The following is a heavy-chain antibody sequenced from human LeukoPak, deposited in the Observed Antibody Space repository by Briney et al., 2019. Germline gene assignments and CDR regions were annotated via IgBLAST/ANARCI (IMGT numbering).Heavy chain of an antibody. CDR2: IYYTGSA. Sequence: SETLSLTCTVSGAPITRYYWSWIRQPPGKGLEWIGYIYYTGSANYNPSLKSRVSISVDTSKNQFSLRLSSVTAADTAVYYCARGPFRAGGFDYWGQGTLVTVSS. D-gene: IGHD3/OR15-3a*01. CDR3: ARGPFRAGGFDY. V-gene: IGHV4-59*08. CDR1: GAPITRYY. J-gene: IGHJ4*02.